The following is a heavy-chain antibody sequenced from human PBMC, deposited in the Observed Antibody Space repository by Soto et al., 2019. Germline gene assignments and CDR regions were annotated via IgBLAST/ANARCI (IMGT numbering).Heavy chain of an antibody. CDR3: AHSSDYVWGSYRYIFFDY. V-gene: IGHV2-5*01. Sequence: QITLEESGPPLMNPTQTLTLTCTFSEVSRSTSGEGVGWIRQPPGKALEWLALIYWNDDKRYSPSLKSRLTITKDTSKNQVVLTMTNMDPVDTATYYCAHSSDYVWGSYRYIFFDYWGQGTLVTVSS. D-gene: IGHD3-16*02. CDR1: EVSRSTSGEG. CDR2: IYWNDDK. J-gene: IGHJ4*02.